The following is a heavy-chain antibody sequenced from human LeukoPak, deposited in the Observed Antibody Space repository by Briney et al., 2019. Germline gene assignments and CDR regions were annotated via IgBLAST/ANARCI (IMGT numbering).Heavy chain of an antibody. CDR3: ARHTSGYVSYFDF. CDR1: GGSINNFY. J-gene: IGHJ4*02. Sequence: PSETLSLTCTVSGGSINNFYWSWIRQPPGKGLEWIGYISYSGSTIYGPSLKSRVTISVDTSKNQFSLRLTSVTAADTAVYFCARHTSGYVSYFDFWGQGTLVTVSS. V-gene: IGHV4-59*08. CDR2: ISYSGST. D-gene: IGHD3-22*01.